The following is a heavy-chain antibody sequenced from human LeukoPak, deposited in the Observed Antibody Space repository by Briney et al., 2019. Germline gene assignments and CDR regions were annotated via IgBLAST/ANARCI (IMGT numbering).Heavy chain of an antibody. J-gene: IGHJ4*02. Sequence: PGGSLRLSCAASGFTFSSYWMHWVRQAPGKGLVWVSRINSDGSSTSYADSVRGRFPISRDNAKNTLYLQMNSLRAEDTAVYYCARDDVDCSSTSCYASGVDYWGQGTLVTVSS. CDR3: ARDDVDCSSTSCYASGVDY. D-gene: IGHD2-2*01. CDR2: INSDGSST. V-gene: IGHV3-74*01. CDR1: GFTFSSYW.